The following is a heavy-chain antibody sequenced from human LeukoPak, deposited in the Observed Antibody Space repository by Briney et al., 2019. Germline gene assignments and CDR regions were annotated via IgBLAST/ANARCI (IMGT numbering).Heavy chain of an antibody. CDR3: ARSTPSGALDY. D-gene: IGHD1-26*01. J-gene: IGHJ4*02. Sequence: GGSLRLSCAASGFTFSSYWMSWVRQAPGKGLEWVANIKQDGSEKYYVDSVKGRFTISRDNAKNSLYLQMNSLRVEDTAVYYCARSTPSGALDYWGQGTLVTVSS. CDR2: IKQDGSEK. CDR1: GFTFSSYW. V-gene: IGHV3-7*01.